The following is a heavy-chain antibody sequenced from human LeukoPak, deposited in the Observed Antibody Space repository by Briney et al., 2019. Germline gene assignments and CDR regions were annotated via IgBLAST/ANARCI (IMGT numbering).Heavy chain of an antibody. D-gene: IGHD1-26*01. V-gene: IGHV1-46*01. CDR2: INPSGGST. CDR3: ARVGGSYMFDP. Sequence: ASVKVSCKASGYTFTGYYMHWVRQAPGQGLEWMGIINPSGGSTSYAQKFQGRVTMTRDMSTSTVYMELSSLRSEDTAVYYCARVGGSYMFDPWGQGTLVTVSS. J-gene: IGHJ5*02. CDR1: GYTFTGYY.